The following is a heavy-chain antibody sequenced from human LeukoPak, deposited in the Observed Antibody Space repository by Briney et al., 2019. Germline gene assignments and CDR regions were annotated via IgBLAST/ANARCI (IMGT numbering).Heavy chain of an antibody. CDR2: INHSGST. CDR3: ARGLRQWLLTYYFDY. Sequence: SETLSLTCAVYGGSFSGYYWSWIRQPPGKGLEWIGEINHSGSTDYNPSLKSRVTISVDRSKNQMSLKLSSVTAADTAVYYCARGLRQWLLTYYFDYWGQGTLVTVSS. D-gene: IGHD6-19*01. J-gene: IGHJ4*02. CDR1: GGSFSGYY. V-gene: IGHV4-34*01.